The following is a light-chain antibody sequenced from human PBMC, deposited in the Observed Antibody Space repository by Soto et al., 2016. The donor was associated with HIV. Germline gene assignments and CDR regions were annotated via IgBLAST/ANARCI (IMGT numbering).Light chain of an antibody. CDR1: QTISTW. CDR2: KAS. J-gene: IGKJ1*01. Sequence: DIQMTQSPSTLSASVGDRVTITCRASQTISTWLAWYQQTPGKAPKLLIYKASSLQSGVPSRFSGSGSGTEFTLTISSLQPDDFVSYYCQQYKSYPWTFGQGTKGGNQT. CDR3: QQYKSYPWT. V-gene: IGKV1-5*03.